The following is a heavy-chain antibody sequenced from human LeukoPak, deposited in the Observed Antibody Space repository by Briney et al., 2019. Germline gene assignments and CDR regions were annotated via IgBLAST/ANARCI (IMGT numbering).Heavy chain of an antibody. CDR3: AREAVAFYDAFDI. CDR1: GFTFSSYG. CDR2: IYSGGST. J-gene: IGHJ3*02. D-gene: IGHD6-19*01. V-gene: IGHV3-53*01. Sequence: GGSLRLSCAASGFTFSSYGMTWVRQTPGKGLEWVSLIYSGGSTYYADSVKGRFTVSRDNSKNTLYLQMNSLRAEDTAVYYCAREAVAFYDAFDIWGQGTLVTVSS.